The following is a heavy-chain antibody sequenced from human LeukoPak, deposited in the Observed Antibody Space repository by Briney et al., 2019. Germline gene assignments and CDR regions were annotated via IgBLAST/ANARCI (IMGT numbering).Heavy chain of an antibody. CDR2: INSRGST. V-gene: IGHV4-4*07. CDR1: GGSISGYH. CDR3: ARVRYVASPTIYYYMDI. D-gene: IGHD3-16*02. Sequence: PSETLSLTCTVSGGSISGYHWSWIRQSAGKGLEWIGRINSRGSTDYRPSLKSRVAMSVDTSNSQFYLNLRSVTAADTAVYYCARVRYVASPTIYYYMDIWGKGTMVTISS. J-gene: IGHJ6*03.